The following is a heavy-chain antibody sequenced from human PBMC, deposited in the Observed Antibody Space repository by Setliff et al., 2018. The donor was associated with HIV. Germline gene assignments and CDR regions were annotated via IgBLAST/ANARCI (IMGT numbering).Heavy chain of an antibody. V-gene: IGHV1-46*01. CDR1: GYTFTTYH. D-gene: IGHD3-16*02. Sequence: ASVKVSCKASGYTFTTYHIHWVRQAPGQGLEWMGIINPSDNRTYYAQKFQGRVTMTRDTSTSSVYMELRSLRDEDTAVYYCARAYYDSVWGSHRYRFYYFDYWGQGSLVTVSS. CDR2: INPSDNRT. CDR3: ARAYYDSVWGSHRYRFYYFDY. J-gene: IGHJ4*02.